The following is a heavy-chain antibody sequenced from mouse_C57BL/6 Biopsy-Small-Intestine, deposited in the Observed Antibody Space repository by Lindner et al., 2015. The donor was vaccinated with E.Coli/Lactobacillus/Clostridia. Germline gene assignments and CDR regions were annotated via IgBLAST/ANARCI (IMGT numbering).Heavy chain of an antibody. J-gene: IGHJ2*01. CDR3: ARRGDVSFDY. Sequence: VQLQESGPELVKPGASVKISCKASGYAFSSSWMNWVKQRPGEGLEWIGRIYPGDGDTNYNGNFKGKATLTADKSSSTAYMQPSSLTSEDSAVYFCARRGDVSFDYWGQGTTLTVSS. D-gene: IGHD3-3*01. CDR2: IYPGDGDT. V-gene: IGHV1-82*01. CDR1: GYAFSSSW.